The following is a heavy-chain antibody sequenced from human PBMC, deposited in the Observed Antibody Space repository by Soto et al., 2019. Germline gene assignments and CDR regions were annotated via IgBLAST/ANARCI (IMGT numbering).Heavy chain of an antibody. CDR3: AISWYSYYYYGMDV. V-gene: IGHV3-30*03. D-gene: IGHD6-13*01. J-gene: IGHJ6*02. CDR1: GFTFSSYG. CDR2: ISYDGSNK. Sequence: VQLVESGGGLVQPGGSLRLSCAASGFTFSSYGMHWVRQAPGKGLEWVAVISYDGSNKYYADSVKGRFTISRDNSKNTLYLQMNSLRAEDTAVYYCAISWYSYYYYGMDVWGQGTTVTVSS.